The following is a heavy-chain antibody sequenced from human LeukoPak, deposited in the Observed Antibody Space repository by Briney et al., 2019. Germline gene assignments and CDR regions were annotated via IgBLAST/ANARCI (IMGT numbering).Heavy chain of an antibody. J-gene: IGHJ6*03. V-gene: IGHV4-59*01. Sequence: SETLSLTCTVSGGSISSYYWSWIRQPPGKGLEWIGNIYYSGSTNYDPSLKSRVTISVDTSKNQFSLKLSSVTAADTAVYYCTRGSIAYYYMDVWGKGTTVTISS. CDR2: IYYSGST. CDR1: GGSISSYY. CDR3: TRGSIAYYYMDV. D-gene: IGHD3-22*01.